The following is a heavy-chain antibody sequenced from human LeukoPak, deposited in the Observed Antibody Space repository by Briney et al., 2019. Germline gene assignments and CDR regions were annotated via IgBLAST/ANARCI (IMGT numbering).Heavy chain of an antibody. D-gene: IGHD4-17*01. CDR3: AKDQDDYGDYSVSYYYAMDV. Sequence: PGGSLRLSCAASGFTFDDYGMSWVRQAPGKGLEWVSTISGSGGTTYYADSVKGRFTISRDNSKNTLYMQMNSLRAEDTAVYYCAKDQDDYGDYSVSYYYAMDVWGRGTTVTVSS. J-gene: IGHJ6*02. V-gene: IGHV3-23*01. CDR1: GFTFDDYG. CDR2: ISGSGGTT.